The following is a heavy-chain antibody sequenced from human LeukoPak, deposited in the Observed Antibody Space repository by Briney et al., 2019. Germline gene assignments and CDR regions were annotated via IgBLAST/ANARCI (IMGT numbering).Heavy chain of an antibody. J-gene: IGHJ4*02. Sequence: SETLSLTCTVSGGSISSYYWSWIRQPAGKELEWIGRTYTSGSTNYNPSLKSRVTMSVDTSKNQFSLKLSSVTAADTAVYYCAREQMGATFDYWGQGTLVTVSS. CDR1: GGSISSYY. V-gene: IGHV4-4*07. CDR2: TYTSGST. CDR3: AREQMGATFDY. D-gene: IGHD1-26*01.